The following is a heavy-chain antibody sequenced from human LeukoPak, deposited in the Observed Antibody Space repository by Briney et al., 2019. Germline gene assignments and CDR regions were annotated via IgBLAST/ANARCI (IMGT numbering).Heavy chain of an antibody. CDR3: AKPYTAAVAVLYYFDY. CDR2: ISYDGSNK. CDR1: GFTFSSYG. Sequence: GGSLRLSCAASGFTFSSYGMHWVRQAPGKGLEWVAVISYDGSNKYYADSVKGRFTISRDNSKNTLYLQMNSLRAEDTAVYHCAKPYTAAVAVLYYFDYWGQGTLVTVSS. V-gene: IGHV3-30*18. J-gene: IGHJ4*02. D-gene: IGHD6-19*01.